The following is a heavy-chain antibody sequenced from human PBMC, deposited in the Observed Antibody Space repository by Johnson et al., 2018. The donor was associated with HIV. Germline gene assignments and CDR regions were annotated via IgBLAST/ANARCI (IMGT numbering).Heavy chain of an antibody. J-gene: IGHJ3*02. CDR3: ARLPSGYSRDDLDI. Sequence: QEQLVESGGGVVQPGRSLRLSCAASGFTFSSYAMHWVRQAPGKGLEWVAVISYDGGSKYYADSVKGRFTVSRDNSKNTLYLQINSLRPEDTAVYYCARLPSGYSRDDLDIWGQGTMVTVSS. CDR1: GFTFSSYA. CDR2: ISYDGGSK. V-gene: IGHV3-30*04. D-gene: IGHD5-18*01.